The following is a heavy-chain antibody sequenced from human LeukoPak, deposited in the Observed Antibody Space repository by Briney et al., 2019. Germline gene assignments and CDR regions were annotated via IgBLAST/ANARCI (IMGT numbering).Heavy chain of an antibody. V-gene: IGHV5-10-1*01. CDR1: GYSFTSYW. CDR2: IDPSDSYT. CDR3: ERHDSVAAAGTGWFDP. J-gene: IGHJ5*02. D-gene: IGHD6-13*01. Sequence: GESLQISCKGSGYSFTSYWISWVRQMAGKGLEWMGRIDPSDSYTNYSPSFQGHVTISADKSISTAYLQWSSLKASDTAMYYCERHDSVAAAGTGWFDPWGQGTLVTVSS.